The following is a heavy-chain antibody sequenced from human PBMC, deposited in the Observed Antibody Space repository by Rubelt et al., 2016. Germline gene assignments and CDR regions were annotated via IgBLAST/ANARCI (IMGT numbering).Heavy chain of an antibody. J-gene: IGHJ4*02. V-gene: IGHV1-2*02. D-gene: IGHD3-22*01. CDR3: ARFAIGGHSSGYLFDY. CDR2: IHPNRGGT. CDR1: GYTFTGYY. Sequence: QVQLVQSGAEVKKPGASVKVSCKASGYTFTGYYMHWVRQAPGQGLAWMGWIHPNRGGTNYAQKFQGRVTMTRDTSISTAYMELSRLRSDDTAVYYCARFAIGGHSSGYLFDYWGQGTLVTVSS.